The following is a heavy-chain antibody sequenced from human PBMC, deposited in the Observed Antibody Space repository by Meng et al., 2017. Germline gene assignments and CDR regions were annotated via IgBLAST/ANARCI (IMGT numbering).Heavy chain of an antibody. CDR3: ARVRPYSSSWYLKWGVFDY. CDR2: INHSGST. Sequence: SQTLSLTCAVYGGSFRGYYRSCIRQPPGKGLEWIGEINHSGSTNYNPSLKSRVTISVDPSKNQFSLKLSSVTAADTAVYYCARVRPYSSSWYLKWGVFDYRGQGTLVTVSS. V-gene: IGHV4-34*01. CDR1: GGSFRGYY. D-gene: IGHD6-13*01. J-gene: IGHJ4*02.